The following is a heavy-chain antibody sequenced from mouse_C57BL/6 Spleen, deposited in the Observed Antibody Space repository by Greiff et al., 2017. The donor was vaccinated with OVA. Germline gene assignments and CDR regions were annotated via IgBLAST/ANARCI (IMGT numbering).Heavy chain of an antibody. CDR2: ISSGSSTI. CDR1: GFTFRDYG. J-gene: IGHJ3*01. CDR3: ARLDGYEFAY. Sequence: ESGGGLVKPGGSLKLSCAASGFTFRDYGMHWVRQAPEKGLEWVAYISSGSSTIYYADTVKGRFTISRDNAKNTLFLQMTSLRSEDTAMYYCARLDGYEFAYWGQGTLVTVSA. V-gene: IGHV5-17*01. D-gene: IGHD1-2*01.